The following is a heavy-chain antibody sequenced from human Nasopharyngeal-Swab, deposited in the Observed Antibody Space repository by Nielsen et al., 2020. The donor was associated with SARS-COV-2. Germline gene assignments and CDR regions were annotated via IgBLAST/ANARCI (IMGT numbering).Heavy chain of an antibody. D-gene: IGHD3-10*01. CDR3: ARVGGRTSPMGS. Sequence: GGSLRPSSVASGFTFRDYWMSWVRQAPAKGLEWVASIKQDGSEKNYVDSVKGRFTISRDNAKNSLFLQMDSLRTEDTAFYYCARVGGRTSPMGSWGQGTLVTVSS. V-gene: IGHV3-7*01. CDR1: GFTFRDYW. J-gene: IGHJ4*02. CDR2: IKQDGSEK.